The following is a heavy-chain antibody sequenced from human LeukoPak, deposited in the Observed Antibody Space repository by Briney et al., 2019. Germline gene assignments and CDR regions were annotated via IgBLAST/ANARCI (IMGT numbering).Heavy chain of an antibody. Sequence: PGGSLRLSCAASGFTFSSYAMSWVRQAPGKGLEWVSAISGSGGSTYYADSVKGRFTISRDNSKNTLYLQMDSLRAEDTAIYSCAKAIVAAVYTTFDYWGQGTLVTVSS. V-gene: IGHV3-23*01. CDR3: AKAIVAAVYTTFDY. J-gene: IGHJ4*02. D-gene: IGHD6-13*01. CDR2: ISGSGGST. CDR1: GFTFSSYA.